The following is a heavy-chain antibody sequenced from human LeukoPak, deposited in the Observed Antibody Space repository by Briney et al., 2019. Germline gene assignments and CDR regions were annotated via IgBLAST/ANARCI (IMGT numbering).Heavy chain of an antibody. CDR1: GFSLSTSGVG. J-gene: IGHJ4*02. V-gene: IGHV2-5*02. Sequence: SGPTLVKPTQTLTLTCTFSGFSLSTSGVGVGWIRQPPGKALEWLALIYWDDDKRYSPSLKSRLTITKDTSKNQVVLTMTNMDPVDTATYYCAHSSCVLRYFDCPFDYWGQGTLVTVSS. D-gene: IGHD3-9*01. CDR2: IYWDDDK. CDR3: AHSSCVLRYFDCPFDY.